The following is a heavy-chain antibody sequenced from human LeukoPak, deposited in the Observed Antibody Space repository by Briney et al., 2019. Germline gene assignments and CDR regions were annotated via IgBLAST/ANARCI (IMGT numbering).Heavy chain of an antibody. D-gene: IGHD3-10*01. CDR2: MNPNSGNT. CDR1: GYTFTSYD. Sequence: GASVKVSCKASGYTFTSYDINWVRQATGQGLEWMGWMNPNSGNTGYAQKFQGGVTMTRNTSISTAYMELSSLRSEDTAVYYCARGPWFGERSPFDYWGQGTLVTVSS. CDR3: ARGPWFGERSPFDY. V-gene: IGHV1-8*01. J-gene: IGHJ4*02.